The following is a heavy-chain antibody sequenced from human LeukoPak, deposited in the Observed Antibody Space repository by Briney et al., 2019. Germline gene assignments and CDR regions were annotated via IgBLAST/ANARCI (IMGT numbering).Heavy chain of an antibody. Sequence: ADSVKGRFTISSDNSKNELFLQMSSLRSEDTAVYFCARAAVTAIRDWLDHWGQGTLVTVSS. V-gene: IGHV3-30*15. J-gene: IGHJ5*02. CDR3: ARAAVTAIRDWLDH. D-gene: IGHD2-21*02.